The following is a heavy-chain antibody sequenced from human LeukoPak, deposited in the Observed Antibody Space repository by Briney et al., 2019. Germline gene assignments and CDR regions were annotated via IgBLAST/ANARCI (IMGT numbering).Heavy chain of an antibody. Sequence: SETLSLTCTVFGGSISSSNYYWGWIRQPPGKGLEWIGSIYYSGSTYYNPSLKSRVTISIDTSKNQFSLKLSSVTAADTAVYYCARWDAYGNWFDPWGQGTLVTVSS. J-gene: IGHJ5*02. D-gene: IGHD3-10*01. CDR1: GGSISSSNYY. CDR2: IYYSGST. CDR3: ARWDAYGNWFDP. V-gene: IGHV4-39*07.